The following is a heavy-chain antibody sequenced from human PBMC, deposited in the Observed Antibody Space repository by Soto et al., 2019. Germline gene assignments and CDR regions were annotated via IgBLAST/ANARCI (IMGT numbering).Heavy chain of an antibody. CDR3: ARVSSSSRSGDWYFQH. CDR1: GGTFSSYA. CDR2: IIPIFGTA. D-gene: IGHD6-13*01. V-gene: IGHV1-69*13. Sequence: ASVKVSCKASGGTFSSYAISWVRQAPGQGLEWMGGIIPIFGTANYAQKFQGRVTITADESTSTAYMELSSLRSEDTAVYYCARVSSSSRSGDWYFQHWGQGNLVNV. J-gene: IGHJ1*01.